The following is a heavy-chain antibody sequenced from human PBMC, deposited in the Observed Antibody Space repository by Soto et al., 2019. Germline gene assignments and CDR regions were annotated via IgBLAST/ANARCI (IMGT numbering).Heavy chain of an antibody. CDR1: GFTFSSYA. CDR3: ARDRAYSSSTIDY. D-gene: IGHD6-6*01. Sequence: PGGSLRLSCAASGFTFSSYAMSWVRQAPGKGLEWVSAISGSGSSTYYADSVKGRFTLSRDNSKNTLYLQMNSLRAEDTAVYYCARDRAYSSSTIDYWGQGTLVTVSS. CDR2: ISGSGSST. V-gene: IGHV3-23*01. J-gene: IGHJ4*02.